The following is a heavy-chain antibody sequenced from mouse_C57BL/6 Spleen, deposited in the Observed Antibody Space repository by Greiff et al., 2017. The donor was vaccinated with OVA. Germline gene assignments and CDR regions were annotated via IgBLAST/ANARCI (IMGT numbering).Heavy chain of an antibody. D-gene: IGHD1-1*01. CDR3: ATVLYYGSSSSWYFDV. J-gene: IGHJ1*03. Sequence: QVQLQQSGAELARPGASVKMSCKASGYTFTSYTMHWVKQRPGQGLEWIGYINPSSGYTKYNQKFKDKATLTADKSSSTAYMQLSSLTSEDSAVYYGATVLYYGSSSSWYFDVWGTGTTVTVSS. CDR2: INPSSGYT. V-gene: IGHV1-4*01. CDR1: GYTFTSYT.